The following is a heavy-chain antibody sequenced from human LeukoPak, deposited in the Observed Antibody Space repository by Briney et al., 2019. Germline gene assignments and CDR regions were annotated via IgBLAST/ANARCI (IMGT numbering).Heavy chain of an antibody. V-gene: IGHV3-7*01. CDR2: IKQDGREK. J-gene: IGHJ4*02. CDR3: ARDLDPSSSPFPYYFDY. CDR1: GFTFSSYW. Sequence: GGSLRLSCAASGFTFSSYWMSWVRQAPGKGLEWVANIKQDGREKYYVDSVKGRFTISRDDAKDSLYLQMNSLRAVDTAVYYCARDLDPSSSPFPYYFDYWGQGTLVTVSS. D-gene: IGHD6-6*01.